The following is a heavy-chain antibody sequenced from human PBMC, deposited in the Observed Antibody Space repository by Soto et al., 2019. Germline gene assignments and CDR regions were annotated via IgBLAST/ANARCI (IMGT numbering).Heavy chain of an antibody. CDR2: IIPIFGTT. J-gene: IGHJ5*02. Sequence: GASVKVSCKASGGTFSNYAITWVRQAPGQGLEWLGRIIPIFGTTDYAQKFQGRVTITADESTTTAYMELSSLRSDDTAVYYCAKDGGREGYFGNWFDPWGQGTLVTGSS. V-gene: IGHV1-69*13. CDR3: AKDGGREGYFGNWFDP. D-gene: IGHD2-15*01. CDR1: GGTFSNYA.